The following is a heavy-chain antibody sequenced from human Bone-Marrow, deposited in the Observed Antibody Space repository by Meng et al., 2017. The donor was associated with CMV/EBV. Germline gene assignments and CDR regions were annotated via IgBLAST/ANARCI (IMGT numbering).Heavy chain of an antibody. CDR2: ISGNSGGI. V-gene: IGHV3-9*01. CDR1: GFNFDDYA. CDR3: ASGNPMEGNDY. D-gene: IGHD2-8*01. Sequence: SLKISCTASGFNFDDYAMHWVRQLPGKGLEWVSGISGNSGGIGYADSVKGRFTISRDNGKKSVHLQMSSLRGEDTAVYYCASGNPMEGNDYWGQGTLVTVSS. J-gene: IGHJ4*02.